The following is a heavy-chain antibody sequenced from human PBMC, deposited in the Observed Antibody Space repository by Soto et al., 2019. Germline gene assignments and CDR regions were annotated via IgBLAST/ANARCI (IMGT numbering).Heavy chain of an antibody. V-gene: IGHV3-23*01. D-gene: IGHD1-26*01. CDR1: GFTFSNYA. J-gene: IGHJ1*01. Sequence: EVQLLESGGGLVQPGGSLRLSCAASGFTFSNYAMSWVRRAPGKGLEWVSAISGSDGRTYHADSVKGRFTITRDNSRNTLYLQMNSLKTEDTAVYYCGKEVGYFQQWGQGTLVTVSS. CDR3: GKEVGYFQQ. CDR2: ISGSDGRT.